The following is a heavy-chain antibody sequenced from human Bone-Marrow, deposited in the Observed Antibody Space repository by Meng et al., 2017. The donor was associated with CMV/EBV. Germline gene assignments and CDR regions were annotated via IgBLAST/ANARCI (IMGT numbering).Heavy chain of an antibody. V-gene: IGHV4-34*01. CDR3: ARGGWIQLVYRYYYYGMDV. D-gene: IGHD5-18*01. Sequence: GSLRLSCAVYGGSFSGYYWSWIRQPPGKGLEWIGEINHSGSTNYNPSLKSRVTISVDTSKNQFSLKLGSVTAADTAVYYCARGGWIQLVYRYYYYGMDVWGQGTTVTVSS. CDR1: GGSFSGYY. CDR2: INHSGST. J-gene: IGHJ6*02.